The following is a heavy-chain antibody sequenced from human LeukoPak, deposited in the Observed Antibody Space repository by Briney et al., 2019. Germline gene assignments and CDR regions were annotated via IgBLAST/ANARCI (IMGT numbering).Heavy chain of an antibody. V-gene: IGHV3-21*01. Sequence: GGSLRLSCAASGFTFSSYIMNWVRQAPGKGLEWVSSISSSSSYIYYADSVKGRFTISRDNAKNSLYLQMNSLRAEDTAVYYCAREVGSRASLDYWGQGTLVTVSS. CDR3: AREVGSRASLDY. CDR2: ISSSSSYI. D-gene: IGHD1-26*01. CDR1: GFTFSSYI. J-gene: IGHJ4*02.